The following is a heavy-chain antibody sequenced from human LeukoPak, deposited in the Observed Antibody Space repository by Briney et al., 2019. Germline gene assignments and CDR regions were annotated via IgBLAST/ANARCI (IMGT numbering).Heavy chain of an antibody. D-gene: IGHD4-17*01. CDR3: ATSDYGDHLFDY. J-gene: IGHJ4*02. V-gene: IGHV1-46*01. CDR1: GYTFTSYY. Sequence: GASVKVSCKASGYTFTSYYMHWVRQAPGQGLEWMGIINPSGGSTSYAQKFQGRVTMTRDTSTSTVYMELSSLRSEDTAVYYCATSDYGDHLFDYWGQGTLVTVSS. CDR2: INPSGGST.